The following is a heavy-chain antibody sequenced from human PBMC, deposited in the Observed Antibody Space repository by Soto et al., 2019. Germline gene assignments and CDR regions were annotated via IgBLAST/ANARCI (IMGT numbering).Heavy chain of an antibody. V-gene: IGHV2-70*04. CDR1: GFSLSTSGMR. D-gene: IGHD6-6*01. Sequence: GSGPTLVNPTHTLTLTCTFSGFSLSTSGMRVSWIRQPPGKALEWLARIDWDDDKFYSTSLKTRLTISKDTSKNQVVLTMTNMDPVDTATYYCARGYSSSSWFDPWGQGTLVTVSS. CDR2: IDWDDDK. CDR3: ARGYSSSSWFDP. J-gene: IGHJ5*02.